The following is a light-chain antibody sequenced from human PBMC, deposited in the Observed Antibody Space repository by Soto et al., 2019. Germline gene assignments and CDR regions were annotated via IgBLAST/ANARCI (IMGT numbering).Light chain of an antibody. J-gene: IGLJ3*02. V-gene: IGLV1-40*01. CDR3: QSYDSSLSGWV. Sequence: QSVLAQPPSVSGAPGQRVTISCTWSSSNIGAGYGVHWYQQLPGTAPKLLIYGNSNRPSGVPDRFSGSKSGTSASLAITGLQAEDEADYHCQSYDSSLSGWVFGGGTKLTVL. CDR1: SSNIGAGYG. CDR2: GNS.